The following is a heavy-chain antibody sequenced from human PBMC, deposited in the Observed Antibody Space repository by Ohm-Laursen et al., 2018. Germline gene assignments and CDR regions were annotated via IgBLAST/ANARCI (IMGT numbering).Heavy chain of an antibody. Sequence: TLSLTCTVSGGSISSYYWNWIRQPPGKGLEWIGYIDYSGSTNYNPSLKSRVTISVDTSKNQFSLKLSSVTAADTAVYYCARHYDSSGYHQAFDIWGQGTMVTVSS. CDR1: GGSISSYY. V-gene: IGHV4-59*01. D-gene: IGHD3-22*01. J-gene: IGHJ3*02. CDR3: ARHYDSSGYHQAFDI. CDR2: IDYSGST.